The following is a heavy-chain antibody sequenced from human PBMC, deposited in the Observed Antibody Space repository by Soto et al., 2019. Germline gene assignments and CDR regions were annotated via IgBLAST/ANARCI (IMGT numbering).Heavy chain of an antibody. J-gene: IGHJ4*02. D-gene: IGHD2-8*01. Sequence: PSETLSLTGAVSGYSISSGYYWGWIRQPPGKGLEWIGSIYHSGSTYYNPSLKSRVTISVDTSKNQFSLKLSSVTAADTAVYYCARVTCTNGVCKNQYYFDYLGQGTLV. CDR1: GYSISSGYY. CDR2: IYHSGST. CDR3: ARVTCTNGVCKNQYYFDY. V-gene: IGHV4-38-2*01.